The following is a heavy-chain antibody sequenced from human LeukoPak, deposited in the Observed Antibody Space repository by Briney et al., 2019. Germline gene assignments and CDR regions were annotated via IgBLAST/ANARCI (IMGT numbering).Heavy chain of an antibody. D-gene: IGHD2-15*01. J-gene: IGHJ6*03. CDR3: AKGLYCSGGSCYYMDV. Sequence: GGSLRLSCAASGFTFSSYGMHWVRQAPGKGLEWVAFIRYDGSNKYYADSVKGRFTIFRDNSKNTLYLQMNSLRAEDTAVYYCAKGLYCSGGSCYYMDVWGKGTTVTVSS. V-gene: IGHV3-30*02. CDR2: IRYDGSNK. CDR1: GFTFSSYG.